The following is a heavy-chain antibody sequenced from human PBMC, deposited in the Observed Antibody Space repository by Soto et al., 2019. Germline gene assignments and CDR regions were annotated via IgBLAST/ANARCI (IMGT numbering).Heavy chain of an antibody. CDR3: ARESKWYGVQYFQD. J-gene: IGHJ1*01. CDR2: ISGSGDKT. V-gene: IGHV3-23*01. Sequence: EVQLLQSGGGMAQPGTSLRLSCAASGFTFKYYAMTLVRQAPGKGLEWVSTISGSGDKTDYADSVKGRFRVSRDKSKDTLYLQMDSLRADDTALYYCARESKWYGVQYFQDWGQGTLVTVSS. D-gene: IGHD2-8*01. CDR1: GFTFKYYA.